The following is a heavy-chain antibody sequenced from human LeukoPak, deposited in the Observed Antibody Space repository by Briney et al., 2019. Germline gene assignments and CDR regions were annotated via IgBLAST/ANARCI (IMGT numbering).Heavy chain of an antibody. D-gene: IGHD6-25*01. CDR1: GASIRSGRNY. CDR2: INHSGST. V-gene: IGHV4-39*07. CDR3: ARRQRRIAFDI. J-gene: IGHJ3*02. Sequence: PSETLSLTCNVSGASIRSGRNYWGCIRQPPGKGLEWIGEINHSGSTNYNPSLKSRVTISVDTSKNQFSLKLSSVTAADTAVYYCARRQRRIAFDIWGQGTMVTVSS.